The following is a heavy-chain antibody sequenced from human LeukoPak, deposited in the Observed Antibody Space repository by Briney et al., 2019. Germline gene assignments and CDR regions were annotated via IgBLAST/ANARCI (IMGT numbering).Heavy chain of an antibody. V-gene: IGHV1-18*04. D-gene: IGHD3-10*01. CDR3: ARVWDYYGSGSYSGEGAGDY. CDR1: GYTFTSYG. J-gene: IGHJ4*02. CDR2: INAYNGNT. Sequence: ASVKVSCKASGYTFTSYGINWVRQAPGQGLEWMGWINAYNGNTNYAQKLQGRVTMTTDTSTSTAYMELRSLRSDDTAVYYCARVWDYYGSGSYSGEGAGDYWGQGALVTVSS.